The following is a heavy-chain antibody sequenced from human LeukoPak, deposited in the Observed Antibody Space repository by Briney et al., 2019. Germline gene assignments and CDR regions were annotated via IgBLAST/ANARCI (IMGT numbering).Heavy chain of an antibody. V-gene: IGHV1-18*04. D-gene: IGHD3-16*01. CDR2: ISPYNGDT. J-gene: IGHJ3*02. Sequence: GASVKVSCKASGYTFSRYGISWVRQAPGQGLEWMGWISPYNGDTNYAQKLQGRVTMTTDTSTSTAYMELRSLRSDDTALYYCVRDLYDYGSVSYVDLFDIWGQGTMVTVSS. CDR1: GYTFSRYG. CDR3: VRDLYDYGSVSYVDLFDI.